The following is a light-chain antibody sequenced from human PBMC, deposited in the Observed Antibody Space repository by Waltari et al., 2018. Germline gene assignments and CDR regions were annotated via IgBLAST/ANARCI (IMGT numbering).Light chain of an antibody. J-gene: IGKJ4*01. Sequence: DIQLTQSPSFLSASVGDTVTVTCRARHDISSYLAWFQQKPGKPPKVLIYAASTLQSGVPSRFSGSGSGTEFTLTISRLQPEDFAIYYCQQLNIYPLTFGGGTEVEI. CDR3: QQLNIYPLT. CDR2: AAS. CDR1: HDISSY. V-gene: IGKV1-9*01.